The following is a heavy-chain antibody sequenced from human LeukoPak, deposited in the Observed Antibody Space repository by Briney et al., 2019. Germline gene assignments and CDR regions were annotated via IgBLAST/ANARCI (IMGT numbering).Heavy chain of an antibody. Sequence: PVGSLRLSCSGFGFTFRSFWMGWVRQAPGKGLVWVSRIKSDGITITYADSVKGRFTISRDNAKNTLYLQMNSLRAEDTAVYYCLRDLNWSLDQWGQGTLVTVSS. CDR1: GFTFRSFW. V-gene: IGHV3-74*01. CDR2: IKSDGITI. J-gene: IGHJ4*02. D-gene: IGHD1-20*01. CDR3: LRDLNWSLDQ.